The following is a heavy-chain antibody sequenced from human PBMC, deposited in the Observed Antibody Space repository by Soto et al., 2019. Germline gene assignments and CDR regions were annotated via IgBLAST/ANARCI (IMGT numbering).Heavy chain of an antibody. D-gene: IGHD5-12*01. CDR3: AAGMATIRNY. CDR1: GGSISSGGYS. Sequence: QLQLQESGLGLVKPSQTLSLTCAVSGGSISSGGYSWSWIRQPPGKGLEWIGYIYHSGSTYYNPSLKSRVTISVDRSKNQFSLKLSSVTAADTAVYYCAAGMATIRNYWGQGTLVTVSS. CDR2: IYHSGST. J-gene: IGHJ4*02. V-gene: IGHV4-30-2*01.